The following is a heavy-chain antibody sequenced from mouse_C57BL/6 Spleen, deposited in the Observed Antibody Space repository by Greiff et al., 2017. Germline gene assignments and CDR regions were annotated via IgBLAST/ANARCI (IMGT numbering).Heavy chain of an antibody. CDR3: ARNSVYYDYDWFAY. CDR2: IWSGGST. J-gene: IGHJ3*01. V-gene: IGHV2-2*01. D-gene: IGHD2-4*01. CDR1: GFSLTSYC. Sequence: VQLQQSGPGLVQPSQCLSLTCTVSGFSLTSYCVHWVRQSPGKGLEWLGVIWSGGSTDYNAAFISRLSIINDNSNSQVFFKMNSLQADDTAIYYCARNSVYYDYDWFAYWGQGTLVTVSA.